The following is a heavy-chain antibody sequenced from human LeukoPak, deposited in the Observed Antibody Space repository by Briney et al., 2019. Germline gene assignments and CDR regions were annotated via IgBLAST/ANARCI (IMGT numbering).Heavy chain of an antibody. J-gene: IGHJ4*02. Sequence: SETLSLTCTVSGASISSYYWSWIRQPPGKGLEWIGYIYYSGSTNYNPSLKSRVTISVDTSKNQFSLKLSSVTAADTAVYYCARDRGGNVWGQGTLVTVSS. CDR1: GASISSYY. D-gene: IGHD2-15*01. CDR3: ARDRGGNV. CDR2: IYYSGST. V-gene: IGHV4-59*01.